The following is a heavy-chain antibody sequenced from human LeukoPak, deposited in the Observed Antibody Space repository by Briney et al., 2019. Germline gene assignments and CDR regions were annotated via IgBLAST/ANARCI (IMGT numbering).Heavy chain of an antibody. J-gene: IGHJ4*02. D-gene: IGHD3-10*01. CDR1: GFTVSSNY. CDR2: IYSGGST. V-gene: IGHV3-53*01. Sequence: GSLRLSCAASGFTVSSNYMSWVRQAPGKGLEWVSIIYSGGSTFYADSVKGRFTISRDNSKNTLYLQMNSLRAEDTAVYYCAGRNSGSGSCFDYWGQGTLVTVSS. CDR3: AGRNSGSGSCFDY.